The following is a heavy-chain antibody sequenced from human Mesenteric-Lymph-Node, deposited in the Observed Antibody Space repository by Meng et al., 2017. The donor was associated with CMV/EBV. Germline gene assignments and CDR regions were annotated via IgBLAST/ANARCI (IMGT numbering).Heavy chain of an antibody. CDR1: GYTFTGYY. V-gene: IGHV1-2*02. D-gene: IGHD3-3*01. CDR3: ARGALFWSGYSYYYGMDV. CDR2: IKPNSGGT. J-gene: IGHJ6*02. Sequence: ASVKVSCKASGYTFTGYYLHWVRQAPGQRLEWMGWIKPNSGGTYYARRFQGRVTMTRDTSINTAYMELSSLTSDDTAVYYCARGALFWSGYSYYYGMDVWGQGTTVTVSS.